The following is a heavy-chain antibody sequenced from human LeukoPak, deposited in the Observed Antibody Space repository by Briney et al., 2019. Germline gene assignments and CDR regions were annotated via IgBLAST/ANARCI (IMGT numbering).Heavy chain of an antibody. V-gene: IGHV4-61*01. Sequence: SETLSLTCTVSGGSVSSGSYYWSWIRQPPGKGLEWIGYIYYSGSTNYNPSLKSRVTISVDTSKNQFSLKLSSVTAADTAVYYCATVTSEKRFDYWGQGTLVTVSS. CDR2: IYYSGST. CDR3: ATVTSEKRFDY. J-gene: IGHJ4*02. D-gene: IGHD4-17*01. CDR1: GGSVSSGSYY.